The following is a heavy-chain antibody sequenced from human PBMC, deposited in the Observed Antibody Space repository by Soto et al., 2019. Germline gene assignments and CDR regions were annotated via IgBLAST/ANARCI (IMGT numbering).Heavy chain of an antibody. CDR1: GGSFSGYY. V-gene: IGHV4-34*01. J-gene: IGHJ6*03. Sequence: QVQLQQWGAGLLKPSETLSLTCAVYGGSFSGYYWSWIRQPPGKGLEWIGEINHSGSTNYNPSLKSRVTISVDTSKNQFSLKLSSVTAADTAVYYCARPLKPTYYYGSGSPMGVRKSYYMDVWGKGTTVTVSS. CDR3: ARPLKPTYYYGSGSPMGVRKSYYMDV. D-gene: IGHD3-10*01. CDR2: INHSGST.